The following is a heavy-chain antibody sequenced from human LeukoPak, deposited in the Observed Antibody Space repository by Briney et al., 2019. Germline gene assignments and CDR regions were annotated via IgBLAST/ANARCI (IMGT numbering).Heavy chain of an antibody. CDR2: ISAYNGNT. CDR3: ARAGYCSGGSCYSGWFDP. V-gene: IGHV1-18*01. J-gene: IGHJ5*02. Sequence: ASVKVSCKASGCTFTSYGISWVRQAPGQGLEWMGWISAYNGNTNYAQKLQGRVTMTTDTSTSTAYMELRSLRSDDTAVYYCARAGYCSGGSCYSGWFDPWGQGTLVTVSS. CDR1: GCTFTSYG. D-gene: IGHD2-15*01.